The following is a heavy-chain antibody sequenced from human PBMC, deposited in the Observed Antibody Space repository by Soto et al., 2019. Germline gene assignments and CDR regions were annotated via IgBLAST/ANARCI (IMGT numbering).Heavy chain of an antibody. Sequence: PSETLSLTCSVSGGSISNYYWSWIRQSAGKGLEWIGRIYPGGSTNYNPSLKSRVTMSVDTSKNQVSLRLTSVTAADTAVYYCARASVGPPGGGSWIMPFAFWGQGTRVTVSS. CDR3: ARASVGPPGGGSWIMPFAF. D-gene: IGHD2-15*01. V-gene: IGHV4-4*07. J-gene: IGHJ4*02. CDR1: GGSISNYY. CDR2: IYPGGST.